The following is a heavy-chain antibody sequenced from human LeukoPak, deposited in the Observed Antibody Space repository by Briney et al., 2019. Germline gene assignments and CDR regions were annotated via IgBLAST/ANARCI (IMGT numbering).Heavy chain of an antibody. CDR1: GGSFSGYY. Sequence: PSETLSLTSAVYGGSFSGYYGSWIRQPPGKGLEWVGEINHSGSTNYNPSLKSRVTISVDTSKNQFSLKLSSVTAADTAVYYCARGRDVLLWFGATYYYYGMDVWGQGTTVTVSS. CDR3: ARGRDVLLWFGATYYYYGMDV. J-gene: IGHJ6*02. CDR2: INHSGST. D-gene: IGHD3-10*01. V-gene: IGHV4-34*01.